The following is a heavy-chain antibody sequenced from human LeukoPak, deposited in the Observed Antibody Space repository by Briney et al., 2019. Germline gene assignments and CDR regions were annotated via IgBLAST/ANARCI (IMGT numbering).Heavy chain of an antibody. V-gene: IGHV1-2*02. CDR2: INPDSGGT. D-gene: IGHD6-13*01. Sequence: ASAKVSCKASGYTFTGYYMHWVRQAPGQGLEWMGWINPDSGGTNYAQKFQGRVTMTRDTSISTAFMELSRLRSDDTAIYYCARVYSSNLFDPWGQGTLVTVSS. CDR3: ARVYSSNLFDP. CDR1: GYTFTGYY. J-gene: IGHJ5*02.